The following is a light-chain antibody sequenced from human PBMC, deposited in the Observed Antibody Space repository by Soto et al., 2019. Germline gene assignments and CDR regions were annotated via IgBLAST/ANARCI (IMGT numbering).Light chain of an antibody. CDR3: SSYTSSSTLWV. Sequence: QSALTQPASVSGSPGQSITISCTGTSSDVGGYNYVSWYQQHPGKAPKLMIYDVSNRPSGVSNRFSGSKSGNTASLTISGLQAEAEADYYCSSYTSSSTLWVFGAGTQLTVL. V-gene: IGLV2-14*01. J-gene: IGLJ3*02. CDR1: SSDVGGYNY. CDR2: DVS.